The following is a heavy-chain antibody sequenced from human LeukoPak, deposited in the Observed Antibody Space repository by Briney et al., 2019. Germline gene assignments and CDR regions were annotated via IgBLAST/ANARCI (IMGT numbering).Heavy chain of an antibody. CDR1: GGSISSGGYY. Sequence: PSETLSLTCTVSGGSISSGGYYWGWIRQPPGKGLEWIGSIYYSGSTYYNPSLKSRVTISVDTSKNQFSLKLSSVTAADTAVYYCARPSSFLLATYFDYWGQGTLVTVSS. V-gene: IGHV4-39*01. D-gene: IGHD2-15*01. CDR3: ARPSSFLLATYFDY. CDR2: IYYSGST. J-gene: IGHJ4*02.